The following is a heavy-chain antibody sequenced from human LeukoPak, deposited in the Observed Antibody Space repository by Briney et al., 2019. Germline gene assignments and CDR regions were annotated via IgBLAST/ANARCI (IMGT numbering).Heavy chain of an antibody. V-gene: IGHV4-59*01. CDR2: IYYSGST. D-gene: IGHD2-2*02. CDR1: GGSISSYY. Sequence: SETLSLTCTVSGGSISSYYWSWIRQPPGKGLEWIGYIYYSGSTNYSPSLKSRVTISVDTSKNQFSLKLSSVTAADTAVYYCAREYCSRTSCYNYFDYWGQGTPVTVSS. J-gene: IGHJ4*02. CDR3: AREYCSRTSCYNYFDY.